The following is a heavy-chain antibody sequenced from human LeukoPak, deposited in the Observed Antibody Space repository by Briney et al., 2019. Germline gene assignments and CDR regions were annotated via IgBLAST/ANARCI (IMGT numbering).Heavy chain of an antibody. CDR3: ARPDTRIVVVPAAIGV. Sequence: PGGSLGLSCAASGFTFSSYAMSWVRQAPGKGLEWVSAISGSGCSTYYADSVKGRFTISRDNSKNTLYLQMNSLRAEDTAVYYCARPDTRIVVVPAAIGVWGQGTLVTVSS. CDR1: GFTFSSYA. D-gene: IGHD2-2*01. J-gene: IGHJ4*02. CDR2: ISGSGCST. V-gene: IGHV3-23*01.